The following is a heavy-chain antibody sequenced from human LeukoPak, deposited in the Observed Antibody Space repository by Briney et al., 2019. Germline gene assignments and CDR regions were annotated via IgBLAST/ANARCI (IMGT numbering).Heavy chain of an antibody. J-gene: IGHJ4*02. D-gene: IGHD3-10*01. Sequence: PSETLSLTCTVSGYSISSGYYWGWIRQPPGKGLEWIGSIYYSGSTYYNPSLKSRVTISVDTSKNQFSLKLSSVTAADTAVYYCARDRSGDYDYWGQGTLVTVSS. CDR1: GYSISSGYY. CDR3: ARDRSGDYDY. V-gene: IGHV4-38-2*02. CDR2: IYYSGST.